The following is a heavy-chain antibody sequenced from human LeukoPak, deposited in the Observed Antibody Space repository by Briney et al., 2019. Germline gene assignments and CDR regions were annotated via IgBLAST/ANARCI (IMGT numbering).Heavy chain of an antibody. Sequence: GESLKISCKGSGYTFNNHWIGWVRQVPGKGLGWMGYIYPGDSDTTYSPSFQGHVTISADKSTNIAYLQWTTLKTSDSAMYYCVRSGSPPTYFDYWGQGALVTVSS. D-gene: IGHD3-10*01. V-gene: IGHV5-51*01. CDR2: IYPGDSDT. CDR3: VRSGSPPTYFDY. J-gene: IGHJ4*02. CDR1: GYTFNNHW.